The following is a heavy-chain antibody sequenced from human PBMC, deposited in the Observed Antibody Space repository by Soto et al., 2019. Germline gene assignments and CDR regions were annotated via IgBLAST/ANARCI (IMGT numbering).Heavy chain of an antibody. CDR2: IYHSGST. CDR1: GDSISSSNW. J-gene: IGHJ4*02. V-gene: IGHV4-4*02. CDR3: TRAAPFGDFDY. D-gene: IGHD3-10*01. Sequence: SETLSLTCAVSGDSISSSNWWSWVRQPPGKGLEWIGEIYHSGSTNYNPSLKNRVTISVDKSKNQFSLKLSSVTAADTAVYYCTRAAPFGDFDYWGQGILVTVSS.